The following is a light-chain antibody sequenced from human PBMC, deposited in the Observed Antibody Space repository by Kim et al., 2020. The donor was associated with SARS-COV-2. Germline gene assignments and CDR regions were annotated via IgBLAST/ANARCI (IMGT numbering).Light chain of an antibody. CDR2: GAS. V-gene: IGKV3-20*01. Sequence: LSPGERATPSCRASQSVSSSYLAWYQQKPGQAPRLLIYGASRRATGIPDRFSGSGSGTDFTLTISRLEPEDFAVYYCQQYGSSPQTFGQGTKLEI. CDR1: QSVSSSY. J-gene: IGKJ2*01. CDR3: QQYGSSPQT.